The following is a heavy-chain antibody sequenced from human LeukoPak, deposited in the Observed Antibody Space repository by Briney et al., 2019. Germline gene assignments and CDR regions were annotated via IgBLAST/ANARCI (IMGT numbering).Heavy chain of an antibody. CDR3: AKALSGSYYSGVFDM. J-gene: IGHJ3*02. CDR2: IKQDGSEK. Sequence: GGSLRLSCAASGFTFSSYWMSWIRQAPGKGLEWVANIKQDGSEKYYVDSVKGRFTISRDNSKNTLYLQMNSLRAEDTALYYCAKALSGSYYSGVFDMWGQGTMVTVSS. V-gene: IGHV3-7*05. D-gene: IGHD1-26*01. CDR1: GFTFSSYW.